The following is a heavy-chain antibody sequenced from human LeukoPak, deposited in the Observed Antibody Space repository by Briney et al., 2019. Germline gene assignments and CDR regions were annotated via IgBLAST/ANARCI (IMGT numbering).Heavy chain of an antibody. J-gene: IGHJ3*02. V-gene: IGHV4-59*01. Sequence: SETLSLTCTVYGGSISSYYWSWIRQPPGKGLEWIGYIYYSGSTNYNPSLKSRVTISVDTSKNQFSLKLSSVTAADTAVYYCAREGLGYCSGGSCSDPFDIWGQGTMVTVSS. CDR3: AREGLGYCSGGSCSDPFDI. D-gene: IGHD2-15*01. CDR1: GGSISSYY. CDR2: IYYSGST.